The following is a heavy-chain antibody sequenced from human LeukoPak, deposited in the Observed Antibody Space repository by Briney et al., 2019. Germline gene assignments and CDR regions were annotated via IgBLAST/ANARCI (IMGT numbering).Heavy chain of an antibody. J-gene: IGHJ4*02. V-gene: IGHV3-53*01. CDR3: ARDSYGDANFDS. D-gene: IGHD4-17*01. CDR1: GFTFGDFA. CDR2: IYADGNT. Sequence: PGGSLRLSCTASGFTFGDFAMSWFRQAPGRGLEWVSFIYADGNTYYADSVKGRFTISRDISKNAVYLQMNSLRAEDTAVYYCARDSYGDANFDSWGQGTLVTVSS.